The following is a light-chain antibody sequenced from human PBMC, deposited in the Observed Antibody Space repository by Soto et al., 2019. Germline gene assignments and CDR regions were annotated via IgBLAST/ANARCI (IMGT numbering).Light chain of an antibody. V-gene: IGKV3-20*01. CDR2: GTS. CDR3: HQYGNSPLT. CDR1: QNVYSNF. J-gene: IGKJ3*01. Sequence: ETVLTQSPGTLSLSPGERATLSCRASQNVYSNFVGWYQQRPGQAPRLLIYGTSTRATDIPDRFSGSGSGTDFTLTISRLEPDDFAVYFCHQYGNSPLTFGPGTKVDF.